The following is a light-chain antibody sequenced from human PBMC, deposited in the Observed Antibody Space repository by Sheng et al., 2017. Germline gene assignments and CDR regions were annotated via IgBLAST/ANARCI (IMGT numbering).Light chain of an antibody. CDR3: QAWDTTTAHVM. CDR2: EDD. CDR1: KLGDVF. Sequence: SYELTQPPSVSVSLGQTASITCSGEKLGDVFASWYQQRPGQSPVLVIFEDDKRPSGIPERFSGSTSGNTATLTIGGTQAMDEADYYCQAWDTTTAHVMFGGGTKLTV. V-gene: IGLV3-1*01. J-gene: IGLJ3*02.